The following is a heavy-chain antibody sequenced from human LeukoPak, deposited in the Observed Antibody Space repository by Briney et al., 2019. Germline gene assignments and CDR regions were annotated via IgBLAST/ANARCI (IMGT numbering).Heavy chain of an antibody. D-gene: IGHD3-22*01. CDR1: GFTFGDYA. CDR3: TRDSGYYYDSSGYYNY. Sequence: GGSLRFSCTASGFTFGDYAMSWVRQAPGKGLEWVGFIRSKAYGGTTEYAASVKGRFTISRDDSKSIAYLQMNSLKTEDTAVYYCTRDSGYYYDSSGYYNYWGQGTLVTVSS. CDR2: IRSKAYGGTT. V-gene: IGHV3-49*04. J-gene: IGHJ4*02.